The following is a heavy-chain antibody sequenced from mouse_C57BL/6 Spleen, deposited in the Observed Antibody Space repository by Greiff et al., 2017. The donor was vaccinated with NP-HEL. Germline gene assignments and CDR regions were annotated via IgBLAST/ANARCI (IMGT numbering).Heavy chain of an antibody. CDR1: GYTFTSYW. Sequence: QVQLQQSGTELVKPGASVKLSCKASGYTFTSYWMHWVKQRPGQGLEWIGNINPSNGGTNYNEKFKSKATLTVDKSSSTAYMQLSSLTSEDSAVYYCARYDYDVDYAMDYWGQGTSVTVSS. CDR2: INPSNGGT. V-gene: IGHV1-53*01. D-gene: IGHD2-4*01. J-gene: IGHJ4*01. CDR3: ARYDYDVDYAMDY.